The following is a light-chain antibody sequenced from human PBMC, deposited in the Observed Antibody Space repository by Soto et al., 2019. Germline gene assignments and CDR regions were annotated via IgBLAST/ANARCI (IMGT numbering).Light chain of an antibody. CDR1: QSVDTTF. J-gene: IGKJ1*01. CDR3: QQYMSSVT. V-gene: IGKV3-20*01. CDR2: GAS. Sequence: EIVLTQSPGSLSLSPGQRATLSCRASQSVDTTFFAWYQKKPGQAPRLLIQGASKRATGIPDRFSGSGSGTDFTLIFSRLEPEDFAVYYCQQYMSSVTFGQGTKVEIK.